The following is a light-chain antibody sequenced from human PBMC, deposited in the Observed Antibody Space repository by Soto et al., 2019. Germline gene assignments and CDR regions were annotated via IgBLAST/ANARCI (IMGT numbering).Light chain of an antibody. CDR3: SSYTSSSTYV. J-gene: IGLJ1*01. CDR1: SSDIGNYNY. Sequence: QSALTQPASVSGSPGQSITISCTGTSSDIGNYNYVSCYQQHPGKAPKLIIYDVSNRPSGVSNRFSGSKSGNTASLTISGLQAEDEADYYCSSYTSSSTYVFGTGTKLTVL. CDR2: DVS. V-gene: IGLV2-14*01.